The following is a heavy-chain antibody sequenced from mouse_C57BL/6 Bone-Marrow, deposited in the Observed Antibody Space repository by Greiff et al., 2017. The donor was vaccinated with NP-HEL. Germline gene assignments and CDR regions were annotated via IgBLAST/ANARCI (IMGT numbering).Heavy chain of an antibody. CDR1: GYTFTSYG. D-gene: IGHD4-1*01. CDR2: IYPSSGNT. Sequence: QVQLKESGAELARPGASVKLSCKASGYTFTSYGISWVKQRTGRGLEWIGEIYPSSGNTYYNEKFKGKATLTADKSSSTAYMELRSLTSEDSAVYFCARSGGTKFAYWGQGTLVTVSA. V-gene: IGHV1-81*01. J-gene: IGHJ3*01. CDR3: ARSGGTKFAY.